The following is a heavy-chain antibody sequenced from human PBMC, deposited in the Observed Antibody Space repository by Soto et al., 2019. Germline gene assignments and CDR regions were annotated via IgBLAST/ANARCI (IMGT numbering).Heavy chain of an antibody. V-gene: IGHV4-4*07. CDR3: ARDWHYDILTGPRDYGMDV. CDR2: IYTSGST. CDR1: GGSISSYY. J-gene: IGHJ6*02. Sequence: SETLSVTCTVSGGSISSYYWSWIRQPAGKGLEWIGRIYTSGSTNYNPSLKSRVTMSVDTSKNQFSLKLSSVTAADTAVYYCARDWHYDILTGPRDYGMDVWGQGTTVTVSS. D-gene: IGHD3-9*01.